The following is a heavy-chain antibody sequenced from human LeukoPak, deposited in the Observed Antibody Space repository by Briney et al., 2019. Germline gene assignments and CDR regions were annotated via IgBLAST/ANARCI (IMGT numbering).Heavy chain of an antibody. CDR2: INHSGST. D-gene: IGHD5-12*01. CDR3: ARLGGYSGYDHTGRYYYYYYMDV. J-gene: IGHJ6*03. V-gene: IGHV4-34*01. CDR1: GGSFSGYY. Sequence: TASETLSLTCAVYGGSFSGYYWSWIRQPPGKGLEWIGEINHSGSTNYNPSLKSRVTISVDTSKNQFSLKLSSVTAADTAVYYCARLGGYSGYDHTGRYYYYYYMDVWGKGTTVTISS.